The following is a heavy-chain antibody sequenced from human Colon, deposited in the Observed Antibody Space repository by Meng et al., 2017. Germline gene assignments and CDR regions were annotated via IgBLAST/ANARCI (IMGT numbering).Heavy chain of an antibody. Sequence: LQRSGPGLVNRSGTLSFTCAVSSVSMSSRNGGSWVRQPPGKGLKWIGEISQSGTTYYNPSLKSRVTITGDWSKNQFSLNLNSVTAADTALYYCVRQGMTSYSWGYWGQGTLVTVSS. CDR2: ISQSGTT. CDR3: VRQGMTSYSWGY. CDR1: SVSMSSRNG. V-gene: IGHV4-4*02. J-gene: IGHJ4*02. D-gene: IGHD3-9*01.